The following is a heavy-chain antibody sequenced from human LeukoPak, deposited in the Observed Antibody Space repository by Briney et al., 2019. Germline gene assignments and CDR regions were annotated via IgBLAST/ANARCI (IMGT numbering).Heavy chain of an antibody. CDR3: ARDWNYGDYVEYFDY. V-gene: IGHV3-30*04. Sequence: GGSLRLSCAASGFTFSSYAMHWVRQAPGKGLEWVAVISYDGSNKYYADSVKGRFTICRDNSKNTLYLQMNSLRAEDTAVYYCARDWNYGDYVEYFDYWGQGTLVTISS. CDR1: GFTFSSYA. CDR2: ISYDGSNK. D-gene: IGHD4-17*01. J-gene: IGHJ4*02.